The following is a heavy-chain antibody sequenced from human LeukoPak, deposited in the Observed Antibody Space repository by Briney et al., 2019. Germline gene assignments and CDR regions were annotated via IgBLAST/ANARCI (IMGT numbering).Heavy chain of an antibody. V-gene: IGHV3-9*01. Sequence: PGGSLRLSCAASGFTFDDYAMHWVRQAPGKGLEWVSGISWNSGSIGYADSVKGRFTISRDNSKNTLYLQMNSLRAEDTAVYYCAKYQYSSSSGLDYWGQGTLVTVSS. CDR1: GFTFDDYA. CDR3: AKYQYSSSSGLDY. D-gene: IGHD6-6*01. CDR2: ISWNSGSI. J-gene: IGHJ4*02.